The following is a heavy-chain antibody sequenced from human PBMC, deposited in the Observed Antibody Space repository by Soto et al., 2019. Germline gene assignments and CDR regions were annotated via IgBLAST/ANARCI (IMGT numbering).Heavy chain of an antibody. Sequence: QVQLVQSGAEVKKPVSSVKVSCKASGGTFSSYAISWVRQAPGQGLEWMGGIIPIFGTANYAQKFQGRVTITADESTSTAYMELSSLRSEDTAVYYCARIPEVLGFYYYYGMDVWGQGTTVTVSS. J-gene: IGHJ6*02. CDR2: IIPIFGTA. CDR1: GGTFSSYA. D-gene: IGHD2-2*01. V-gene: IGHV1-69*01. CDR3: ARIPEVLGFYYYYGMDV.